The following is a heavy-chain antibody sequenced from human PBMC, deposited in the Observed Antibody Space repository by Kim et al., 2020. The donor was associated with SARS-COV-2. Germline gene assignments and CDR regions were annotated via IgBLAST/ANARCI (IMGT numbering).Heavy chain of an antibody. CDR1: GFTFSDYY. V-gene: IGHV3-11*01. CDR3: ARDSDSSSWYVWFDP. Sequence: GGSLRLSCAASGFTFSDYYMSWIRQAPGKGLEWVSYISSSGSTIYYADSVKGRFTISRDNAKNSLYLQMNSLRAEDTAVYYCARDSDSSSWYVWFDPWGQGTLVTVSS. CDR2: ISSSGSTI. J-gene: IGHJ5*02. D-gene: IGHD6-13*01.